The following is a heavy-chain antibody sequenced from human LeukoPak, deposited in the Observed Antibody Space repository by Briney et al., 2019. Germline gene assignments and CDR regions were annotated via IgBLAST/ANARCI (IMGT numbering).Heavy chain of an antibody. CDR1: GLTISNNF. CDR2: IYSGGST. J-gene: IGHJ1*01. CDR3: ARDTDYYGSGRHGYFDH. V-gene: IGHV3-66*01. D-gene: IGHD3-10*01. Sequence: GSLRLSFAASGLTISNNFMGWVRPAPGKGLEWVSLIYSGGSTYSAYSVKGRFTISRDNSKNTLHLQMNSLRVEDTAVYYCARDTDYYGSGRHGYFDHWGQGTLVTVSS.